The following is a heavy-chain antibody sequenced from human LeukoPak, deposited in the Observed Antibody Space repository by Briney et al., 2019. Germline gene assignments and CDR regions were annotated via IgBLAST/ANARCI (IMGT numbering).Heavy chain of an antibody. J-gene: IGHJ3*02. CDR2: IKQDGSEK. CDR3: AKDIWFGESHDAFDI. CDR1: RFTFSSYA. V-gene: IGHV3-7*01. D-gene: IGHD3-10*01. Sequence: PGGSLRLSCAASRFTFSSYAMSWVRQAPGKGLEWVANIKQDGSEKYYVDSVKGRFTISRDNAKNSLYLQMNSLRAEDTAVYYCAKDIWFGESHDAFDIWGQGTMVTVSS.